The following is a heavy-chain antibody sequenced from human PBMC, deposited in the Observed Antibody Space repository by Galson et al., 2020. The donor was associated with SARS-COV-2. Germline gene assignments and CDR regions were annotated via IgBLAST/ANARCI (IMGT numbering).Heavy chain of an antibody. CDR1: GGSISSSIYY. J-gene: IGHJ3*02. CDR3: AKAPLWFGELISLDAFDI. Sequence: SETLSLTCTVSGGSISSSIYYWGWIRQPPGKGLEWIGSIYYSGSTYYNPSLKSRVTISVDTSKNQFSLKLSSVTAADTAVYYCAKAPLWFGELISLDAFDIWGQGTMVTVSS. CDR2: IYYSGST. D-gene: IGHD3-10*01. V-gene: IGHV4-39*01.